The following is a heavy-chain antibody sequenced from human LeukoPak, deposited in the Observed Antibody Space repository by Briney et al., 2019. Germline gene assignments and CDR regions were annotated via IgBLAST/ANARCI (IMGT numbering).Heavy chain of an antibody. V-gene: IGHV4-34*01. J-gene: IGHJ2*01. CDR3: ARAPYDFWSGYYRAGYFDL. CDR2: INHSGST. D-gene: IGHD3-3*01. Sequence: SETLSLTCAVYGGSFSGYYWTWIRQPPGKGLEWIGEINHSGSTNYNPSLKGRVTISVDKSKNQFSLKLSSVTAADTAVYYCARAPYDFWSGYYRAGYFDLWGRGTLVTVSS. CDR1: GGSFSGYY.